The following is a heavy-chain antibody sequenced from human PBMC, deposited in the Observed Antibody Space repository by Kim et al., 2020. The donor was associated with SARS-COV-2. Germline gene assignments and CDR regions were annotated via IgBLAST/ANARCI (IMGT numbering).Heavy chain of an antibody. CDR1: GFTFSSYS. Sequence: GGSLRLSCAASGFTFSSYSMNWVRQAPGKGLEWVSYISSSSSTIYYADSVKGRFTISRDNAKNSLYLQMNSLRDEDTAVYYCARDLAFYDSSGYYFDYWGPGTLVTVSS. D-gene: IGHD3-22*01. CDR2: ISSSSSTI. CDR3: ARDLAFYDSSGYYFDY. J-gene: IGHJ4*02. V-gene: IGHV3-48*02.